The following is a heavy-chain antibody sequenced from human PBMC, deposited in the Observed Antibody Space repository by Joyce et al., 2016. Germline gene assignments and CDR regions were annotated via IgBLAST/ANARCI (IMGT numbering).Heavy chain of an antibody. CDR1: GFAFTNYD. V-gene: IGHV3-48*03. Sequence: DVELVESGGGLVRPGGSLRLSCAASGFAFTNYDMNWVRQAPGTGLVWVSFITASSTVIYYAASVKGRFTVSRDNAKDSLYLQMNSLRAEDTALYYCTRQRSSSFIPTSLDYWGQGALVIVSS. CDR2: ITASSTVI. CDR3: TRQRSSSFIPTSLDY. J-gene: IGHJ4*02. D-gene: IGHD6-6*01.